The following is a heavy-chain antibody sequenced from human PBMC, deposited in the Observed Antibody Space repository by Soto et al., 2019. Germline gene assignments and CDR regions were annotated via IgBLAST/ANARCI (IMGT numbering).Heavy chain of an antibody. Sequence: QITLKESGPTLVKPTQTLTLTCTLSGFSLSTGGVGVGWIRQSPGKALEWLAVIYWDDVKHYSPSLERRLTITKATSESEVVLTMTNMDPVDTATYYCARKGSGDYALDSWGQGILVTVSS. J-gene: IGHJ4*02. D-gene: IGHD4-17*01. CDR3: ARKGSGDYALDS. CDR1: GFSLSTGGVG. CDR2: IYWDDVK. V-gene: IGHV2-5*02.